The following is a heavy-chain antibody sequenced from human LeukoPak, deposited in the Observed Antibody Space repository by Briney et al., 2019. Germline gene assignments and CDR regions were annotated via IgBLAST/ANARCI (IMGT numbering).Heavy chain of an antibody. CDR3: ARGPVTRFEI. CDR2: IYSGGTT. V-gene: IGHV3-53*01. D-gene: IGHD4-17*01. Sequence: GGSLRLSCAASGFIFSSNYMSWVRRAPGKGLEWVSVIYSGGTTYYADSVKGRFTISRDNSNNTIYLQMNSLRAEDTAVYYCARGPVTRFEIWGQGTMVTVSS. CDR1: GFIFSSNY. J-gene: IGHJ3*02.